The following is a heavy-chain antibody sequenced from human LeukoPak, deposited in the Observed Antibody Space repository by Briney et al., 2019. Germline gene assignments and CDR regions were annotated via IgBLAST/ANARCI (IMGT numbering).Heavy chain of an antibody. J-gene: IGHJ4*02. Sequence: GDSLNISCKGAGYIFNSYWIGCVRQLRRKGLEWMGVIHPGDSATRYSPSMEGQATVSADTSITTAYLQWSSLKASDTAIYYCVRGQAYYYDSTGFPDYWGQGTLITVSS. CDR1: GYIFNSYW. CDR3: VRGQAYYYDSTGFPDY. CDR2: IHPGDSAT. V-gene: IGHV5-51*01. D-gene: IGHD3-22*01.